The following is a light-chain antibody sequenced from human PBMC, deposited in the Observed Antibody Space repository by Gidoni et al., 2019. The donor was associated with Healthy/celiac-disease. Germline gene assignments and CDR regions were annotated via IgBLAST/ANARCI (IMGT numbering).Light chain of an antibody. CDR1: QSLVYSDGNTY. CDR2: NVS. J-gene: IGKJ5*01. CDR3: MQGTHWPLDT. Sequence: DVVMRQSPLSLPVTLGQPASISCRSSQSLVYSDGNTYLNWFHQRPGQAPRRLIYNVSNRDSGVPDRFSGSGSGTDFTLKISRVEAEDVGVYYCMQGTHWPLDTFXXXTRLEIK. V-gene: IGKV2-30*01.